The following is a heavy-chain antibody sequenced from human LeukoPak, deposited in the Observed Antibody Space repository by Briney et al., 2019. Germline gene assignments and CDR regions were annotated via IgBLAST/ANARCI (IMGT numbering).Heavy chain of an antibody. Sequence: GRSLRLSCAASGFTFSSYGMHWVRQAPGKGLEWVAVMWYDGSNKYYADSVKGRFTISRDNSKNTLYLQMNSLRAEDTAVYYCARDRGCSGGSCYSGYYYYGMDVWGQGTTVTVSS. CDR2: MWYDGSNK. V-gene: IGHV3-33*01. CDR3: ARDRGCSGGSCYSGYYYYGMDV. J-gene: IGHJ6*02. CDR1: GFTFSSYG. D-gene: IGHD2-15*01.